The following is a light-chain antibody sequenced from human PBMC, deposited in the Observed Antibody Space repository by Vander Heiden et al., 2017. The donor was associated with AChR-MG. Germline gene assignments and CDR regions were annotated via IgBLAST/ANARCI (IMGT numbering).Light chain of an antibody. CDR3: SSYTNSSTRYGV. CDR1: SGDVGGYNY. CDR2: NVS. Sequence: QSALTQPASGSGSPGQSITISCTGTSGDVGGYNYVSGNQQHPGKAPKLMIFNVSNRPSGVSNRFSGSKSGNTASLTSAGLQAEDAADYYCSSYTNSSTRYGVCGGGTELTVL. V-gene: IGLV2-14*03. J-gene: IGLJ2*01.